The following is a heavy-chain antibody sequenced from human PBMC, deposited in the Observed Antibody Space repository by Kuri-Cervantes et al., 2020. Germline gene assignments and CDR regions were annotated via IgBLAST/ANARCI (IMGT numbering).Heavy chain of an antibody. CDR1: EFTFSAYA. J-gene: IGHJ3*02. CDR2: ISYDGTNK. CDR3: ARDDPLGSHDAFDI. V-gene: IGHV3-30-3*01. D-gene: IGHD2-2*03. Sequence: GESLKISCEASEFTFSAYAMHWVRQAPGKGLEWVAAISYDGTNKDYADSVKGRFTISRDNSKKTVYMQMNSLRAEDTAVFYCARDDPLGSHDAFDIWGQGTMVTVSS.